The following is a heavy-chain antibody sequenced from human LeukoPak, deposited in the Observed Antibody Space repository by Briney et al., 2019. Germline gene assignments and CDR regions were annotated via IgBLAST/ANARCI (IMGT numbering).Heavy chain of an antibody. D-gene: IGHD3-22*01. Sequence: SETLSLTCTVSGGSISSGDYYWSWIRQPPGKGLEWIGYIYYSGSTYYNPSLKSRVTISVDTSKNQFSLKLSSVTAADTAVYYCARDTYDRSTNWFDPWGQGTLVTVSS. J-gene: IGHJ5*02. V-gene: IGHV4-30-4*01. CDR1: GGSISSGDYY. CDR2: IYYSGST. CDR3: ARDTYDRSTNWFDP.